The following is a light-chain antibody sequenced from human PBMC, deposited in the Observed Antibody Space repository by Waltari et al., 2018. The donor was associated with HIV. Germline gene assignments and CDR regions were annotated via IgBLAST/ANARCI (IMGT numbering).Light chain of an antibody. CDR3: CSYAGSYPVV. J-gene: IGLJ3*02. V-gene: IGLV2-11*01. CDR1: SSDVGGYNY. CDR2: DVS. Sequence: QSALTQPRSVSGSPGQSVTISCTGTSSDVGGYNYVSWYQQHPGKAPKFIMYDVSKRYSGVPDRFAGSKSGNTASLTISGLQAEDEADYYCCSYAGSYPVVFGGGTKLTVL.